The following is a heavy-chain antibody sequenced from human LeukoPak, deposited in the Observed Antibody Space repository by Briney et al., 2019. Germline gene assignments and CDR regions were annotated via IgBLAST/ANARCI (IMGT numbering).Heavy chain of an antibody. J-gene: IGHJ6*02. CDR1: GFTFSSYG. D-gene: IGHD3-10*01. Sequence: GGSLRLSCAASGFTFSSYGMHWVRQAPGKGLEWVAFIRYDGSNKYYADSVKGRFTISRDNSKNTLYLQMNSLRAEDTAVYYCATDRYYGSGSYCLGVWGQGTTVTVSS. CDR3: ATDRYYGSGSYCLGV. CDR2: IRYDGSNK. V-gene: IGHV3-30*02.